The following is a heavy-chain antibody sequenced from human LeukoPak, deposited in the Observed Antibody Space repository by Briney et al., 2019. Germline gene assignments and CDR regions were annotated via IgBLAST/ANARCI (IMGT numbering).Heavy chain of an antibody. J-gene: IGHJ3*02. CDR2: IIPILGIA. V-gene: IGHV1-69*04. Sequence: ASVKVSCKASGGTFSSYATSWVRQAPGQGLEWMGRIIPILGIANYAQKFQGRVTITADKSTSTAYMELSSLRSEDTAVYYCARDLGTDAFDIWGQGTMVTVSS. D-gene: IGHD3-16*01. CDR3: ARDLGTDAFDI. CDR1: GGTFSSYA.